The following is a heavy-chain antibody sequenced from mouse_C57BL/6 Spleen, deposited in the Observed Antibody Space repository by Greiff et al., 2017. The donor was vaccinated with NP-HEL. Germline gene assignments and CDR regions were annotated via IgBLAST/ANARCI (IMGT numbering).Heavy chain of an antibody. CDR2: ISSGGDYI. D-gene: IGHD1-3*01. CDR1: GFTFSSYA. V-gene: IGHV5-9-1*02. J-gene: IGHJ2*01. Sequence: EVQGVESGEGLVKPGGSLKLSCAASGFTFSSYAMSWVRQTPEKRLEWVAYISSGGDYIYYADTVKGRFTISRDNARNTLYLQMSSLKSEDTAMYYCTRETKGYYFDYWGQGTTLTVSS. CDR3: TRETKGYYFDY.